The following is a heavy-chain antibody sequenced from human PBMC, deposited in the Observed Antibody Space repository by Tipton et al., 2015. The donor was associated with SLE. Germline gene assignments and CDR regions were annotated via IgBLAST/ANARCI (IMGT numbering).Heavy chain of an antibody. Sequence: PGLVKPSETLSLTCTVSGTSINAYYWSWIRQPPGKGLEWIGYIFYSGKVNYNPSLKSRVTISLDTSKNQFSLNLWSVTAADTAMYYCASSSWVNGYFDYWGQGTLVPVSS. D-gene: IGHD2-15*01. CDR1: GTSINAYY. CDR2: IFYSGKV. J-gene: IGHJ4*02. CDR3: ASSSWVNGYFDY. V-gene: IGHV4-59*01.